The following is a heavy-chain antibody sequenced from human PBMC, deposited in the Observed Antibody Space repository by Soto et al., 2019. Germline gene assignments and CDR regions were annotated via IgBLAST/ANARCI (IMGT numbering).Heavy chain of an antibody. J-gene: IGHJ4*02. Sequence: QIALQESGPTVVKPTQTLTLTCTFSGFSLTTTGVGVGWIRHAPGKALEWLAMVYWNDERRYSPSLKSRLTIHQDTSQNQVVLTMTYMDPVDTATYFCAHYDSSGYFSHFDSWGQGTLVTVSS. CDR1: GFSLTTTGVG. CDR2: VYWNDER. V-gene: IGHV2-5*01. D-gene: IGHD3-22*01. CDR3: AHYDSSGYFSHFDS.